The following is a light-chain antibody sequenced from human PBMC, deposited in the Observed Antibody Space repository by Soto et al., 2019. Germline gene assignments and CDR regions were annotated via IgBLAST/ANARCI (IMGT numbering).Light chain of an antibody. J-gene: IGKJ3*01. Sequence: EIVLTQSPGTLSLFPGERATLSCRASQSVSDFLAWYQQKPGQAPRLLIYDAAKRAPGIPARFSGSGSGTDFTLTISSXXXXXXAVYYCQQRSNWXXFTFGP. V-gene: IGKV3-11*01. CDR1: QSVSDF. CDR2: DAA. CDR3: QQRSNWXXFT.